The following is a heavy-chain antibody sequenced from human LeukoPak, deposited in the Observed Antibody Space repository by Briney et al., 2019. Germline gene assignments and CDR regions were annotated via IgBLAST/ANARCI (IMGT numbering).Heavy chain of an antibody. V-gene: IGHV1-69*04. CDR1: GGTFSSYA. J-gene: IGHJ4*02. D-gene: IGHD5-18*01. CDR2: IIPILGIA. CDR3: ARSYAPWIQLNFDY. Sequence: GSSVKVSCKASGGTFSSYAIIWVRQAPGQGLEWMGRIIPILGIANYAQKFQGRVTITADKSTSTAYMELSSLRSEDTAVYYCARSYAPWIQLNFDYWGQGTLVTVSS.